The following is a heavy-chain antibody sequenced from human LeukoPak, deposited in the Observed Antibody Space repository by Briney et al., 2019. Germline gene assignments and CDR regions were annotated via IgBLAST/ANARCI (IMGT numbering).Heavy chain of an antibody. CDR3: AKDASGATVTSDLGLDY. CDR2: ISYDGSNK. J-gene: IGHJ4*02. CDR1: GFTFSSYA. D-gene: IGHD4-17*01. Sequence: PGGSLRLSCAASGFTFSSYAMSWVRQAPGKGLEWVAVISYDGSNKYYADSVKGRFTISRDNSKNALYLQMNSLRAEDTAVYYCAKDASGATVTSDLGLDYWGQGTLVTVSS. V-gene: IGHV3-30*18.